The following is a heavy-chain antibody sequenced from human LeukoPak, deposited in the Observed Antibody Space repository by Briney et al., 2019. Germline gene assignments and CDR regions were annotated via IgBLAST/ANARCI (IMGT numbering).Heavy chain of an antibody. V-gene: IGHV4-34*01. Sequence: SETLSLNCAVYGGSFSGYYWSWIRQPPGKGLEWIGEINHSGSTNYNPSLKSRVTISLDTSKIQFSLKLTSVTAADMAVYYCARRWGSSSGRDYMDVWGKGTRSPSP. CDR3: ARRWGSSSGRDYMDV. CDR1: GGSFSGYY. J-gene: IGHJ6*03. D-gene: IGHD6-6*01. CDR2: INHSGST.